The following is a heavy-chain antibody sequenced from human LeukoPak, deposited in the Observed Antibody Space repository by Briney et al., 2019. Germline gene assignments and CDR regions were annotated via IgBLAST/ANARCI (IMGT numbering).Heavy chain of an antibody. V-gene: IGHV3-74*01. Sequence: GGSLRLSCAASGFTFSSYWMHWVRQAPGKGLVWVSRINSDGSSTSYADSVKGRFTISRDNAKNTLYLQMNSLRAEDMAVYYCARPRYQLLSVIDYWGQGTLVTVSS. J-gene: IGHJ4*02. D-gene: IGHD2-2*01. CDR1: GFTFSSYW. CDR3: ARPRYQLLSVIDY. CDR2: INSDGSST.